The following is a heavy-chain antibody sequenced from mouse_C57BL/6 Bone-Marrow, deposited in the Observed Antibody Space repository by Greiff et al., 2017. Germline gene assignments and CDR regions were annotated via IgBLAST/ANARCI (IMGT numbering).Heavy chain of an antibody. CDR2: INPNNGGT. V-gene: IGHV1-26*01. Sequence: VQLQQSGPELVKPGASVKISCKASGYTFTDYYMNWVKQSHGKSLEWIGDINPNNGGTSYNQKFKGKATLTVDKSSSTAYMELRSLTSEDSAVYYCAPNWMDDWGQGTSVTVSS. CDR1: GYTFTDYY. CDR3: APNWMDD. J-gene: IGHJ4*01. D-gene: IGHD4-1*02.